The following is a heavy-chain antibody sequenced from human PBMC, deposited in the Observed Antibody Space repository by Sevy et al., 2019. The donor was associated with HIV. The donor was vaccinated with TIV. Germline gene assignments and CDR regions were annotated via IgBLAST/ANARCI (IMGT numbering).Heavy chain of an antibody. CDR2: ISSSGGTT. CDR3: AKLSERFLEWLFFDY. CDR1: GFTFTTYA. J-gene: IGHJ4*02. D-gene: IGHD3-3*01. Sequence: GESLKISCTASGFTFTTYAMSWVRQAPGKGLEWVSSISSSGGTTYYADSVKGRFTISRDNSKNTLYLQMNSLRAEDTAVYYCAKLSERFLEWLFFDYWGQGTLVTVSS. V-gene: IGHV3-23*01.